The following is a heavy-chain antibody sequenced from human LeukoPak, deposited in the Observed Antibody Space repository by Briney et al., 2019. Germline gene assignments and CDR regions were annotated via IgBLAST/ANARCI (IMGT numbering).Heavy chain of an antibody. CDR3: ARADRSHQEGGDTAISSNYYFDY. V-gene: IGHV3-7*01. CDR2: IKQDGSEK. D-gene: IGHD5-18*01. J-gene: IGHJ4*02. Sequence: GGSLRLSCAASGFTFSSYWMSWVRQAPGKGLEWVANIKQDGSEKYYVDSVKGRFTISRDNAKNSLYLQMNSLRAEDTAVYYCARADRSHQEGGDTAISSNYYFDYWGQGTLVTVSS. CDR1: GFTFSSYW.